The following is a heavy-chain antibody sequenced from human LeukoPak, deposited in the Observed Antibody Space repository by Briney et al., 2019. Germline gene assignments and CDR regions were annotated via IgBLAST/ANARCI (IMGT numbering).Heavy chain of an antibody. CDR2: IQASGGT. Sequence: PSETLSLTCTVSGGSISSYYWSWIRQPPGRGLEWIGYIQASGGTYYNPSLKSRVTISEDTSKNQIYLNLRSVTAADTAVYYCARRYYYNLGSFPFDFWGQGTPVTVSS. J-gene: IGHJ4*02. CDR1: GGSISSYY. D-gene: IGHD3-10*01. V-gene: IGHV4-4*09. CDR3: ARRYYYNLGSFPFDF.